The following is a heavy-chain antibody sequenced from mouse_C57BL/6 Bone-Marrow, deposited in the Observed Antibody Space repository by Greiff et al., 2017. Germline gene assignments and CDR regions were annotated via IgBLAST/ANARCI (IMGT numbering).Heavy chain of an antibody. V-gene: IGHV1-80*01. J-gene: IGHJ4*01. CDR3: AREAMDY. CDR2: IYPGDGDT. Sequence: VQLQQSGAELAKPGASVKLSCKASGYTFTSYWMHWVKQRPGQGLEWIGQIYPGDGDTNYNGKFKGKATLTADKSSSTAYMQLSSLTSEDSAVYFCAREAMDYWGQGTSVTVSS. CDR1: GYTFTSYW.